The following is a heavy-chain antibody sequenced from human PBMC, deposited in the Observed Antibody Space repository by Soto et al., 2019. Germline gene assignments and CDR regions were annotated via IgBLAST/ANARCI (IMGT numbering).Heavy chain of an antibody. CDR1: GFTFSSYA. CDR2: ISGSGGST. D-gene: IGHD6-13*01. Sequence: GGSLRLSCAASGFTFSSYAMSWVRQAPGKGLEWVSAISGSGGSTYYADSGKGRFTISRDNSKNTLYLQMNSLRAEDTAVYYCAKDQMVRAAAGQHYYYYYGMDVWGQGTTVTVSS. CDR3: AKDQMVRAAAGQHYYYYYGMDV. V-gene: IGHV3-23*01. J-gene: IGHJ6*02.